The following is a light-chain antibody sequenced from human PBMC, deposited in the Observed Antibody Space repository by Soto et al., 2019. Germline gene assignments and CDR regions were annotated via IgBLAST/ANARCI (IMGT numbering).Light chain of an antibody. CDR2: DAS. CDR1: QSVSSY. J-gene: IGKJ4*01. Sequence: EIVLTQSPATLSLSPGERATLSCRASQSVSSYLAWYQQKPGQAPRLLIYDASNRATGIPARFSGSGSGTGFTLTISSLEPEDFAVYYCQQRSNWHPGLTFGGGTKVEIK. CDR3: QQRSNWHPGLT. V-gene: IGKV3-11*01.